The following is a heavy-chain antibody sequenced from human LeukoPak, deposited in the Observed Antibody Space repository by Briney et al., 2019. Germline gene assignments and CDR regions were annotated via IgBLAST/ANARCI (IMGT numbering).Heavy chain of an antibody. D-gene: IGHD5-12*01. CDR2: IYSGGST. CDR3: ARDSLVATHY. J-gene: IGHJ4*02. V-gene: IGHV3-66*01. CDR1: GFTVSSNY. Sequence: GGFLRLSCAASGFTVSSNYMSWVRQAPGKGLEWVSVIYSGGSTYYADSVKGRFTISRDNSKNTLYLQMNSLRAEDTAVYYCARDSLVATHYWGQGTLVTVSS.